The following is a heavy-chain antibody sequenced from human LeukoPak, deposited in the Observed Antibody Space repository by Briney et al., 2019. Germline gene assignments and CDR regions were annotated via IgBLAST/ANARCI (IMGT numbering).Heavy chain of an antibody. CDR1: GFTFGIYG. Sequence: GGSLRLSCAASGFTFGIYGMHWVRQAPGRGPEWVAVIWYDGSNIHYADSVKGRLTTSRENSRNTLFLQMNSLRAEDTAVYYCARGYDKPDYWGQGTLVTVSS. V-gene: IGHV3-33*01. D-gene: IGHD3-3*01. J-gene: IGHJ4*01. CDR3: ARGYDKPDY. CDR2: IWYDGSNI.